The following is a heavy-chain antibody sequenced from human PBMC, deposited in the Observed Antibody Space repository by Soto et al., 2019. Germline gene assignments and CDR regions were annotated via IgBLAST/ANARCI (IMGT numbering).Heavy chain of an antibody. J-gene: IGHJ5*02. Sequence: QVQLRESGPGVVKASETLSLTCSVSGASISRYYWSWIRQSPGKGLEWIGYAHYSGDTGSNPSLKSRVTMAIDTSKNQVSLKLTSVTAADTAVYYCARDRSTYGGGGTGEVKENWFDPWGQGALVTVSS. D-gene: IGHD2-8*01. V-gene: IGHV4-59*01. CDR2: AHYSGDT. CDR3: ARDRSTYGGGGTGEVKENWFDP. CDR1: GASISRYY.